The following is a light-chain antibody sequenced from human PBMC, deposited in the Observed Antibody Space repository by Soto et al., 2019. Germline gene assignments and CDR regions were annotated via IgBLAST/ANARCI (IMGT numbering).Light chain of an antibody. CDR3: QHYNSYSEA. J-gene: IGKJ1*01. V-gene: IGKV1-5*03. CDR1: QSINIW. CDR2: EAS. Sequence: DIQMTQSPSTLSASVGDRVTITCRASQSINIWLTWYQQRPGKAPKLLIYEASNLESGVPSRFSGSGSGTEFTLTISSLQPDDFATYYCQHYNSYSEAFGQGTKVDIK.